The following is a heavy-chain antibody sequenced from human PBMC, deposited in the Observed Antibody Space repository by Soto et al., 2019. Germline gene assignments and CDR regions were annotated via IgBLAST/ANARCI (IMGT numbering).Heavy chain of an antibody. CDR2: IYYTGTS. CDR1: GGSIRNNY. V-gene: IGHV4-59*08. D-gene: IGHD6-19*01. J-gene: IGHJ6*02. CDR3: ARPMSSGWYNGMDV. Sequence: SETLSLTCTVSGGSIRNNYWSWIRRPPGKGLEWVGYIYYTGTSKYNPSLKSRVTISVDSSKNQFSLKLTSVTAADTAVYYCARPMSSGWYNGMDVWGQGTTVTVS.